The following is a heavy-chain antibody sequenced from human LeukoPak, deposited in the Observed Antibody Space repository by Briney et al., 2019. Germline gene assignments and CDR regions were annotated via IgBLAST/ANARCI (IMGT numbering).Heavy chain of an antibody. CDR1: GGSINNSPYY. CDR3: AGGDRYSTRDHLDV. D-gene: IGHD6-13*01. CDR2: IYYSGST. J-gene: IGHJ6*04. Sequence: PSETLSLTCTVSGGSINNSPYYWGWIRQPPGKGLEWIGTIYYSGSTNYNPSLKSRVTMSVDTSKNQFSLKLSSVTAADTAVYYCAGGDRYSTRDHLDVWGKGTTVTVSS. V-gene: IGHV4-39*07.